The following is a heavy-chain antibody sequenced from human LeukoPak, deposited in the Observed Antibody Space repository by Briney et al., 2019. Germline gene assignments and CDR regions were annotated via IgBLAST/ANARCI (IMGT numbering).Heavy chain of an antibody. CDR3: AKDHSSGWSYYYYMDV. V-gene: IGHV3-23*01. CDR1: GFTFSTYG. D-gene: IGHD6-19*01. CDR2: ISGSGGST. J-gene: IGHJ6*03. Sequence: PGGSLRLSCEASGFTFSTYGMSWVRQAPGKGLEWVSAISGSGGSTYYADSVKGRFTISRDNSKNTLYLQMNSLRAEDTAVYYCAKDHSSGWSYYYYMDVWGKGTTVTVSS.